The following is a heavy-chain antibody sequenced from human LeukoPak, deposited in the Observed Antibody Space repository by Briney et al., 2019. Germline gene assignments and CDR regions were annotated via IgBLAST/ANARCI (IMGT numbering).Heavy chain of an antibody. CDR1: GGSISSYY. CDR3: AGQRFLEWYFDY. CDR2: IYYSGST. Sequence: SETLSLTCTVSGGSISSYYWSWIRQTPGKGLEWIGDIYYSGSTNYNPSLKSRVTISVDTSKNQFSLKLSSVTAADTAVYYCAGQRFLEWYFDYWGQGTLVTVSS. V-gene: IGHV4-59*08. D-gene: IGHD3-3*01. J-gene: IGHJ4*02.